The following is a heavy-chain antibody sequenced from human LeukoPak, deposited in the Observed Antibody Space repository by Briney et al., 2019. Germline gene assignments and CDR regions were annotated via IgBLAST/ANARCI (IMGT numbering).Heavy chain of an antibody. CDR1: GYAFINYA. J-gene: IGHJ4*02. CDR2: ISTFNGGA. V-gene: IGHV1-18*01. D-gene: IGHD4-11*01. Sequence: GASVKVSCKASGYAFINYAITWVREAPGQGLEWMGWISTFNGGAKYARKFQGRVTMTTDTSTRTTYMELSNLRSDDTAVYYCTRTWDYSPRGRFDYWGQGTRVTVSS. CDR3: TRTWDYSPRGRFDY.